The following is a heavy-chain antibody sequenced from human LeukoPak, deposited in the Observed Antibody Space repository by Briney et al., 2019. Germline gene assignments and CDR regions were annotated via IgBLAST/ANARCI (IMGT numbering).Heavy chain of an antibody. CDR1: GYSFTGYY. Sequence: ASVKVSCKASGYSFTGYYIHWVRQAPGQGLEWMGWINPNSGGTNYAQKFQGRVTMTRDTSISTAYMELSRLRSDDTAVYYCARDVLGIQLWLGYWGQGTLVTVSS. J-gene: IGHJ4*02. CDR3: ARDVLGIQLWLGY. V-gene: IGHV1-2*02. CDR2: INPNSGGT. D-gene: IGHD5-18*01.